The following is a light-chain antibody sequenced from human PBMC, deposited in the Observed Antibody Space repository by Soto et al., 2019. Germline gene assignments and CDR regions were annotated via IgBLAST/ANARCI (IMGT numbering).Light chain of an antibody. CDR3: QQTSAFPRT. CDR1: RDISNS. V-gene: IGKV1-12*01. Sequence: DIQMTQSPSSVSASVGDRLTITCRASRDISNSLAWYQQTPGKAPKLLLHGASSLHRGVPSRFSGGGAGTEFTLTISSLQPEDFATYYCQQTSAFPRTFGQGTKVDVK. CDR2: GAS. J-gene: IGKJ2*01.